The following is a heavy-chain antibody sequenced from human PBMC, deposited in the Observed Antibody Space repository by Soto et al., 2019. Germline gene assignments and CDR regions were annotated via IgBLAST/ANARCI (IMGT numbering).Heavy chain of an antibody. V-gene: IGHV3-23*01. CDR2: ISGSGGST. Sequence: GGSLRLSCAASGFTFSNYAMNWVRQAPGKGLEWVSAISGSGGSTYYADSVKGRFTISRDNSKNTLYVQMNSLRAEDTAVYYCEKDRAAVAPRVRFDPWGQGTLVTVSS. D-gene: IGHD6-19*01. CDR1: GFTFSNYA. J-gene: IGHJ5*02. CDR3: EKDRAAVAPRVRFDP.